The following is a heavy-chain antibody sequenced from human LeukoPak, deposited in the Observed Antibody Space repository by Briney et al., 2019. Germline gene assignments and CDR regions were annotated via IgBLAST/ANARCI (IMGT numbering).Heavy chain of an antibody. CDR1: GFTFSNYA. D-gene: IGHD2-2*01. V-gene: IGHV3-23*01. J-gene: IGHJ4*01. Sequence: PGGSLRVSCAASGFTFSNYALSWVRQAPGKGLEWVSAISGSGGNTYYAASVKGRFTISRDNSKNTLYLQMNSLRAEDAAVYYCARVPYSTTWYRYFDYWGHGTLVTVSS. CDR2: ISGSGGNT. CDR3: ARVPYSTTWYRYFDY.